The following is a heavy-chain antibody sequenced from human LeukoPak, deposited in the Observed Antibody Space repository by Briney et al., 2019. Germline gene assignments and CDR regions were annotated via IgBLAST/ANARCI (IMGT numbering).Heavy chain of an antibody. V-gene: IGHV3-48*04. CDR2: ISSSSSTI. CDR3: AKGHYGSGSYYYYYGMDV. CDR1: GFTFSSYS. J-gene: IGHJ6*02. D-gene: IGHD3-10*01. Sequence: PGRSLRLSCAASGFTFSSYSMNGVRQAPGKGLEWVSYISSSSSTIYYADSVKGRFTISRDNAKNSLYLQMNSLRAEDTALYYCAKGHYGSGSYYYYYGMDVWGQGTTVTVSS.